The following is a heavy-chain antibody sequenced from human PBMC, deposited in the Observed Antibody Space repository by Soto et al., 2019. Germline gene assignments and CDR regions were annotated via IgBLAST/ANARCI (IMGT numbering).Heavy chain of an antibody. J-gene: IGHJ4*02. CDR3: ARGMTTVTTFDY. Sequence: PSETLSLTCAVSGGSISSGGYSWSWIRQPPGKGLESIGYIYHSGSTYYNPSLKSRVTISVDGSKNQFSLKLSSVTAADTAVYYCARGMTTVTTFDYWGQGTLVTVSS. D-gene: IGHD4-17*01. V-gene: IGHV4-30-2*01. CDR1: GGSISSGGYS. CDR2: IYHSGST.